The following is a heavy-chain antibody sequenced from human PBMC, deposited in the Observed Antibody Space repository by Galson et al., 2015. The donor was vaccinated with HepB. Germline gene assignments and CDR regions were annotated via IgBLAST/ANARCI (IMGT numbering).Heavy chain of an antibody. Sequence: SVKVSCKASGYTFTTYDINWVRQAPGQGLEWVGWMNPNSGSTGYAQTLQGRVTLTRDTSMNTAYMELSSLTSDDTAVYYCARSPPTTGNFDDWGQGTLVTVSS. CDR1: GYTFTTYD. CDR2: MNPNSGST. J-gene: IGHJ4*02. V-gene: IGHV1-8*01. D-gene: IGHD1-1*01. CDR3: ARSPPTTGNFDD.